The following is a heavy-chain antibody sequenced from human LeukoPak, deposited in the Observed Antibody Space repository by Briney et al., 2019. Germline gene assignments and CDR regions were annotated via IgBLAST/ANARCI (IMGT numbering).Heavy chain of an antibody. CDR3: ARQVFGGPGGFGVSYWFDP. J-gene: IGHJ5*02. Sequence: SETLPLTCTVSGVSISSYYWSWIRQPPGKGLEWIGYIYYSGSTNYNPSLKSRVTISVDTSKNQFSLKLSSVTAAGTAVYYCARQVFGGPGGFGVSYWFDPWGQGTLVTVSS. CDR1: GVSISSYY. V-gene: IGHV4-59*01. D-gene: IGHD3-10*01. CDR2: IYYSGST.